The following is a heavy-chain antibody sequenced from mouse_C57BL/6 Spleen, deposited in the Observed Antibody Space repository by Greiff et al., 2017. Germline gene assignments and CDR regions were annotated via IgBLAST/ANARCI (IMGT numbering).Heavy chain of an antibody. J-gene: IGHJ1*03. CDR2: IDPSDSYT. CDR1: GYTFTSYW. D-gene: IGHD2-3*01. Sequence: QVQLQQSGAELVMPGASVKLSCKASGYTFTSYWMHWVKQRPGQGLEWIGEIDPSDSYTNYNQKFKGKSTLTVDKSSSTAYMQLSSLTSEDSAVYYCARSDGYYPFDVWGTGTTVTVSS. CDR3: ARSDGYYPFDV. V-gene: IGHV1-69*01.